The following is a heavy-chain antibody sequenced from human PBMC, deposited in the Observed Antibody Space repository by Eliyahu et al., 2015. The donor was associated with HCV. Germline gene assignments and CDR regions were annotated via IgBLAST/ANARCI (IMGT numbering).Heavy chain of an antibody. D-gene: IGHD6-13*01. CDR3: AREGRGYSSSWYDRGEYFQH. Sequence: QVQLVQSGAEVKKPGASVKVSCKASGYTFTSYAMHWVRQAPGQRLEWMGWINAGNGNTKYSQKFQGRVTITRDTSASTAYMELSSLRSEDTAVYYCAREGRGYSSSWYDRGEYFQHWGQGTLVTVSS. J-gene: IGHJ1*01. CDR2: INAGNGNT. CDR1: GYTFTSYA. V-gene: IGHV1-3*01.